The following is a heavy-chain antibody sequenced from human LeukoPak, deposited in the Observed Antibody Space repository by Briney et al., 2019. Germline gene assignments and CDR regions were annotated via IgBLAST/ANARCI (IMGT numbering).Heavy chain of an antibody. CDR3: AKLSPLGEYAFDI. J-gene: IGHJ3*02. D-gene: IGHD3-10*01. CDR2: ISYDGSNK. CDR1: GFTFSSYG. Sequence: GGSLRLSCAASGFTFSSYGMHWVRQAPGKGLEWVAVISYDGSNKYYADSVKGRFTISRDNSKNTLYLQMNSLRAEDTAVYYCAKLSPLGEYAFDIWGQGTMITVSS. V-gene: IGHV3-30*18.